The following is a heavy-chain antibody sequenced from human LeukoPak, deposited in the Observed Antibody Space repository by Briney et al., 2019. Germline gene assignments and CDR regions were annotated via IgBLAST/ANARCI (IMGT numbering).Heavy chain of an antibody. Sequence: GRSLRLSCAAPGFTFSSYGMHWVRQAPGKGLEWVAVISYDGSNKYYADSVKGRFTISRDNSKNTLYLQMNSLRAEDTAVYYCAKLSGGSCYDVYWGQGTLVTVSS. CDR1: GFTFSSYG. D-gene: IGHD2-15*01. V-gene: IGHV3-30*18. CDR3: AKLSGGSCYDVY. J-gene: IGHJ4*02. CDR2: ISYDGSNK.